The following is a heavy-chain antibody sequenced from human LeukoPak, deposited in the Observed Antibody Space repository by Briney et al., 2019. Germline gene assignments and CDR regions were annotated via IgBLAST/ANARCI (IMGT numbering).Heavy chain of an antibody. Sequence: SETLSLTCAVYGGSFSGYYWSWIRQPPGKGLEWIGETNHSGRTNYNPSLKSRVTISVDTSKNQFSLKLSSVTAAETAVYYCARFEDYGTGGDWFDPWGQGTLVTVSS. CDR1: GGSFSGYY. CDR3: ARFEDYGTGGDWFDP. CDR2: TNHSGRT. J-gene: IGHJ5*02. D-gene: IGHD4-17*01. V-gene: IGHV4-34*01.